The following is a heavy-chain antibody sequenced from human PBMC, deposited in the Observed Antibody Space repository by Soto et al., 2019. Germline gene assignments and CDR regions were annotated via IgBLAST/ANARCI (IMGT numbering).Heavy chain of an antibody. CDR1: GGSISSANYN. D-gene: IGHD1-1*01. V-gene: IGHV4-39*01. CDR2: IHHTGNT. Sequence: SETLSLTCSVSGGSISSANYNWGWVRQPPGMGLEWIASIHHTGNTYYSPSLKGRVIISVDTSRNQFSLRLDSVTAADTAVYFCSRVPNGSPGDHWGQGTLATVSS. CDR3: SRVPNGSPGDH. J-gene: IGHJ4*02.